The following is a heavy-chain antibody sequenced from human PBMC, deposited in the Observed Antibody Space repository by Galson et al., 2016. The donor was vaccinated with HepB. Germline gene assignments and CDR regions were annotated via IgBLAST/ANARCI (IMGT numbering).Heavy chain of an antibody. V-gene: IGHV4-39*01. D-gene: IGHD3-3*01. J-gene: IGHJ4*02. CDR2: IYSSGRT. CDR1: GGSISSNTHY. CDR3: MSRSINYGFWSGSHVPDY. Sequence: SETLSLTCSVSGGSISSNTHYWGWIRQPPGKGLEWIATIYSSGRTYYNPSLKSRVTIPVDTSKNQFSLQLRSLTAADTAVFYCMSRSINYGFWSGSHVPDYWGQGTLVTVSS.